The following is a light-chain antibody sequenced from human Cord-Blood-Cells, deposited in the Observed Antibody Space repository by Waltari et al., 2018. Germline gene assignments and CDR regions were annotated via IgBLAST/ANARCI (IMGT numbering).Light chain of an antibody. J-gene: IGLJ1*01. Sequence: QSALTQPASVSGSPGQSITISCTGTSSDVGGYNYVSWYQQHPGKAPKLMIYDVSNRPSWVSNRFSGSKSGNTASPTISGLQAEDEADYYCSSYTSSSTYVFGTGTKVTVL. V-gene: IGLV2-14*01. CDR2: DVS. CDR1: SSDVGGYNY. CDR3: SSYTSSSTYV.